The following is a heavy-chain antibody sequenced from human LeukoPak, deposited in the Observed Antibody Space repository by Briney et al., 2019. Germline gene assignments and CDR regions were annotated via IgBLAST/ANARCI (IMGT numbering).Heavy chain of an antibody. CDR2: INTDGSHT. J-gene: IGHJ4*02. Sequence: GGSLRLSCTASGFTFSSYWMHWVRQTQEKGLVWVSRINTDGSHTNYADSVKGRFTFSRDNAKNTLYLQMNSLRAEDTAVYYCARIKVGATGIDYWGQGTLVTVSS. CDR3: ARIKVGATGIDY. CDR1: GFTFSSYW. D-gene: IGHD1-26*01. V-gene: IGHV3-74*01.